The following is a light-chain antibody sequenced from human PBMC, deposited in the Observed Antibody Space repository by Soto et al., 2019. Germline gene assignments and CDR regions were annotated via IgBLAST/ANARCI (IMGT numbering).Light chain of an antibody. CDR1: QRISSY. V-gene: IGKV1-39*01. CDR3: QQTYSTPYT. CDR2: AAS. J-gene: IGKJ2*01. Sequence: DIQMTQSPSSLSASVGDRVTITCRASQRISSYLNWYQQKPGKAPKLLIYAASTLHSGVPSGFSGSGSETDFTLTISSLQPEDFATYYCQQTYSTPYTFGQGTKLEIK.